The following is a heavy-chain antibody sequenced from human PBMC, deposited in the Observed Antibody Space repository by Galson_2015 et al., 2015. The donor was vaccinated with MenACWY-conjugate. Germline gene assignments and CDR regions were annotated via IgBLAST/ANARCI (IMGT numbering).Heavy chain of an antibody. CDR3: ARGMEVAVAGTTRAVYYYYYGMDV. Sequence: SVKVSCKASGGTFSSYAISWVRQAPGQGLEWMGGIIPIFGTANYAQKFQGRVTITADESTSTAYMELSSLRSEDTAVYYCARGMEVAVAGTTRAVYYYYYGMDVWGQGTTVTVSS. V-gene: IGHV1-69*13. J-gene: IGHJ6*02. CDR2: IIPIFGTA. D-gene: IGHD6-19*01. CDR1: GGTFSSYA.